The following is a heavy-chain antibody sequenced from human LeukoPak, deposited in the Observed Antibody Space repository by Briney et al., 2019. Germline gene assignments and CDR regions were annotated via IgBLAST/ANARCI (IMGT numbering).Heavy chain of an antibody. D-gene: IGHD3-3*01. CDR2: ISGSGGST. CDR1: GFTFSSYA. V-gene: IGHV3-23*01. Sequence: GGSLRLSCAASGFTFSSYAMSWVRQAPGKGLEWVSAISGSGGSTHYADSVKGRFTISRDNSKNTLYLQMNSLRAEDTAVYYCAKTAGDVLRFLERLSPTNYYYYYMDVWGKGTTVTVSS. CDR3: AKTAGDVLRFLERLSPTNYYYYYMDV. J-gene: IGHJ6*03.